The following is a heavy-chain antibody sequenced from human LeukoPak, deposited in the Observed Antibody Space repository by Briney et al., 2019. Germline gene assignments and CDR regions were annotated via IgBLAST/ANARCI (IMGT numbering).Heavy chain of an antibody. CDR1: GGSISSSSYY. J-gene: IGHJ4*02. Sequence: SETLSLTCTVSGGSISSSSYYWGWIRQPPGKGLEWIGSIYYSGSTYYNPSLKSRVTISVDTSKNQFSLKLSSVTAADTAVYYCARRIAAAGTGHFDYWGQGTLVTVSS. D-gene: IGHD6-13*01. CDR2: IYYSGST. CDR3: ARRIAAAGTGHFDY. V-gene: IGHV4-39*07.